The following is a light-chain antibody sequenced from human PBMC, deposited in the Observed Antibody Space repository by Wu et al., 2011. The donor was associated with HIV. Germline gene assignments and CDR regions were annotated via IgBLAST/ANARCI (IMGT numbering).Light chain of an antibody. CDR2: DAS. CDR1: QSVSSY. J-gene: IGKJ1*01. V-gene: IGKV3-11*01. Sequence: EIVLTQSPATLSLSPGERATLSCRASQSVSSYLAWYQQKPGQAPRLLIYDASNRATGIPARFSGSGSGTDFTLTISSLEPEDFAVYYCQQRSNWPGTFGQGTRW. CDR3: QQRSNWPGT.